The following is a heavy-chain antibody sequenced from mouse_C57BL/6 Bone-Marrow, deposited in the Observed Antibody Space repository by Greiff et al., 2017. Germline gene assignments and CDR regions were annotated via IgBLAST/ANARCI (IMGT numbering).Heavy chain of an antibody. D-gene: IGHD2-3*01. V-gene: IGHV1-50*01. J-gene: IGHJ3*01. Sequence: LQQPGAELVKPGASVKLSCKASGYTFTSYWMQWVKQRPGQGLEWIGEIDPSDSYTNYNQKFKGKATLTVDTSSSTAYMQLSSLTSEDSAVYYCARDGYYDWFAYWGQGTLVTVSA. CDR3: ARDGYYDWFAY. CDR2: IDPSDSYT. CDR1: GYTFTSYW.